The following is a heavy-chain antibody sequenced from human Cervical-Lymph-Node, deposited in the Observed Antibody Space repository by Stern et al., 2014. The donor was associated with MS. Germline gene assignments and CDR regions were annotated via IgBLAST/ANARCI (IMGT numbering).Heavy chain of an antibody. Sequence: QVQLVQSGTEVKKPGASVLVSCKASGYTFTTYGITWVRQAPGQGLEWMGWISADSGNTKYARKFQDRVTMTRDTTTGTAYMEVRSLRSEDTAVYYCARDKMHAFDYWGQGTQVTVTS. D-gene: IGHD2-8*01. CDR3: ARDKMHAFDY. V-gene: IGHV1-18*01. J-gene: IGHJ4*02. CDR1: GYTFTTYG. CDR2: ISADSGNT.